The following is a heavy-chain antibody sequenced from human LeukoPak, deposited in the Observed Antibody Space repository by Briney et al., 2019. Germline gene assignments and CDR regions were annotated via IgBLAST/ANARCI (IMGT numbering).Heavy chain of an antibody. Sequence: PSETLSLTCTVSGGSISSSSYYWGWIRQPPGKGLEWIGSIYYSGSTYYNPSLKSRVTISVDTSKNQFSLKLSSVTAADTAVYYCARGGWNWNDVGGYYFDYWGQGTLVTVSS. V-gene: IGHV4-39*07. J-gene: IGHJ4*02. CDR1: GGSISSSSYY. CDR3: ARGGWNWNDVGGYYFDY. D-gene: IGHD1-1*01. CDR2: IYYSGST.